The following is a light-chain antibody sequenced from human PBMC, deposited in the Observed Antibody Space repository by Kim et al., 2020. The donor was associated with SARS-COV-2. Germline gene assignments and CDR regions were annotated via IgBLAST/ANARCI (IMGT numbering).Light chain of an antibody. CDR1: SSDVGGYNY. V-gene: IGLV2-8*01. CDR3: SSYAGSNNLV. Sequence: HSVTISCPGTSSDVGGYNYVSWYQQHPGKAPKLMLYEVSKRPSGVPDRFSRSKSGNTASLTVSGLQAEDEADYYCSSYAGSNNLVFGGGTKLTVL. J-gene: IGLJ2*01. CDR2: EVS.